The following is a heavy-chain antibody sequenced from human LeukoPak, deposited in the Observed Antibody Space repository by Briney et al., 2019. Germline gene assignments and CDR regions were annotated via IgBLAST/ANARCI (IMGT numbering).Heavy chain of an antibody. D-gene: IGHD2-2*01. J-gene: IGHJ4*02. CDR1: GGSFSGYY. Sequence: SETLSLTCAVYGGSFSGYYWSWIRQPPGKGLEWIGEINHSGSTNYNPPLKSRVTISVDTSKNQFSLELSSVTAADTAVYYCARRSSCSYAPDYWGQGTLVTVSS. CDR2: INHSGST. CDR3: ARRSSCSYAPDY. V-gene: IGHV4-34*01.